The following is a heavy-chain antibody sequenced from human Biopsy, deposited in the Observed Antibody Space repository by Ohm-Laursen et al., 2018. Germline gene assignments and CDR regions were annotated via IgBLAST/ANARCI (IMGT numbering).Heavy chain of an antibody. Sequence: SSVKVSCKAPGGTFSNYGVNWVRQAPGQGLEWPGGNIPILGTGNYAQKFQDRVTVAADTSTSTATMELRSLRSDDPAVYYCATKLTGYFHHWGQGTLVIVSS. CDR3: ATKLTGYFHH. CDR2: NIPILGTG. CDR1: GGTFSNYG. D-gene: IGHD3-9*01. V-gene: IGHV1-69*06. J-gene: IGHJ1*01.